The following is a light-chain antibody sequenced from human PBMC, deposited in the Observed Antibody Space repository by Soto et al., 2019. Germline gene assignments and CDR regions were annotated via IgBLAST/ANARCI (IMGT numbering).Light chain of an antibody. V-gene: IGKV1-5*03. CDR1: QSIGNW. CDR3: QKYSSYV. J-gene: IGKJ3*01. Sequence: KMTQTPSRLSASVGDRVILTCRASQSIGNWLAWYQQKPVKAPNLLIYKASTLESGVPTRCSGSGSGTDFTLTISHSQPEAVATCQCQKYSSYVFGPGTKVDIK. CDR2: KAS.